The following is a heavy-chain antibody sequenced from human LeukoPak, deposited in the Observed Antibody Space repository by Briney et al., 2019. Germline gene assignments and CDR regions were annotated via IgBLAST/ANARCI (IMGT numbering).Heavy chain of an antibody. CDR3: ARGDFYYMDV. CDR2: IYYSGST. J-gene: IGHJ6*03. CDR1: GGSISSYY. Sequence: SETLSLTCIVSGGSISSYYWSWIRQPPGKGLEWIGYIYYSGSTNYNPSLKSRVTISVDTSKNQFSLKLSSVTAADTAVYYCARGDFYYMDVWGKGTTVTVSS. V-gene: IGHV4-59*01.